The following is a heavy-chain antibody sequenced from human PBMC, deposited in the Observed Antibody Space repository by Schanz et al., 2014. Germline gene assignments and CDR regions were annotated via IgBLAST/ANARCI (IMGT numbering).Heavy chain of an antibody. CDR2: IKQDESER. J-gene: IGHJ4*02. CDR1: GFTFSTYW. CDR3: ARDKGGYYPFDY. Sequence: EVQVVGSGGGLVQPGGSLRLSCAASGFTFSTYWMSWVRQAPGKGLEWVANIKQDESERSSLDSVKCRFPISRDNAKNSLYLQMNSLRAEDTAVYYCARDKGGYYPFDYWGQGTLVTVSS. D-gene: IGHD3-3*01. V-gene: IGHV3-7*01.